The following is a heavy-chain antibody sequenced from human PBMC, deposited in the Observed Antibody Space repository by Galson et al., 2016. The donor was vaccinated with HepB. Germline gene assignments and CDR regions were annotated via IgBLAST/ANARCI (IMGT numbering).Heavy chain of an antibody. J-gene: IGHJ4*02. V-gene: IGHV1-8*01. Sequence: SVKVSCKASGYTFSSYDINWVRQAAGQGLEWMGWMNPNSANTGYAQKFQGRVTMTRDISKSTAYMELSSLTSEDTAVYYCSRYHSPLDYWGQGTLVTVSS. CDR2: MNPNSANT. CDR1: GYTFSSYD. CDR3: SRYHSPLDY. D-gene: IGHD1-14*01.